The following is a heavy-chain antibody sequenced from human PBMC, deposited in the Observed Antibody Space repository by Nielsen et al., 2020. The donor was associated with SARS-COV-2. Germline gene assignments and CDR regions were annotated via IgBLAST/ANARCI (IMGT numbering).Heavy chain of an antibody. V-gene: IGHV1-18*01. Sequence: ASVKVSCKASGYTFTSYGISWVRQAPGQGLEWMGWISAYNGNTNYAQKFQGRVTITADESTSTAYMELSSLRSEDTAVYYCARVIAARPNYYYGMDVWGQGTTVTVSS. CDR3: ARVIAARPNYYYGMDV. D-gene: IGHD6-6*01. J-gene: IGHJ6*02. CDR1: GYTFTSYG. CDR2: ISAYNGNT.